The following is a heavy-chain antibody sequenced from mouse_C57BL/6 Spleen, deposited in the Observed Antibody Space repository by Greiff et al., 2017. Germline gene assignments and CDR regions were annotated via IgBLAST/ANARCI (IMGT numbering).Heavy chain of an antibody. CDR2: INPNNGGT. V-gene: IGHV1-22*01. CDR1: GYTFTDYN. D-gene: IGHD2-4*01. CDR3: ARSYYDYDGFAY. Sequence: SGPELVKPGASVKMSCKASGYTFTDYNMHWVKQSHGKSLEWIGYINPNNGGTSYNQKFKGKATLTVNKSSSTAYMELRSLTSEDSAVYYCARSYYDYDGFAYWGQGTLVTVSA. J-gene: IGHJ3*01.